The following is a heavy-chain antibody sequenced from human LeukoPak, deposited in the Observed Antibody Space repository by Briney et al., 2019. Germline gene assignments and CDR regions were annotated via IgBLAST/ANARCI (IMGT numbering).Heavy chain of an antibody. D-gene: IGHD2-2*02. CDR2: ISGSGGST. CDR1: GFTFSSYA. Sequence: RPGGSLRLSCAASGFTFSSYAMSWVRQAPGKGLEWVSAISGSGGSTYYADSVKGRITISRDNSKNTLYLQMNSLRAEDTAVYYCASLVRGYCSSTSCYTRLHTSEDYWGQGTLVTVSS. CDR3: ASLVRGYCSSTSCYTRLHTSEDY. J-gene: IGHJ4*02. V-gene: IGHV3-23*01.